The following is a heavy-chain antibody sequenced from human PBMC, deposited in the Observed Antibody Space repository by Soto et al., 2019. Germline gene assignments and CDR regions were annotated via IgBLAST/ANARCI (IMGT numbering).Heavy chain of an antibody. J-gene: IGHJ5*02. D-gene: IGHD6-6*01. V-gene: IGHV3-33*01. CDR3: ARDIARIAARRGGWFDP. Sequence: GGSLRLSCAASGFTFSSYGMHWVRQAPGKGLEWVAVIWYDGSNKYYADSVKGRFTISRDNSKNTLYLQMNSLRAEDTAVYYCARDIARIAARRGGWFDPWGQGTLVTVSS. CDR2: IWYDGSNK. CDR1: GFTFSSYG.